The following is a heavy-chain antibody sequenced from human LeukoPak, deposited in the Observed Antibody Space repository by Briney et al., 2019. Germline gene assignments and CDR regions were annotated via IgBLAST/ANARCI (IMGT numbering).Heavy chain of an antibody. CDR3: ARLYGDYALDY. V-gene: IGHV5-51*01. Sequence: LGESLKISCKCSGSTFTSYWINWVRQLPGKGLEWMGIIYPGESETRYSPSFQGQVTISADKSITTVYLQWSSLKASDTAMYYCARLYGDYALDYWGQGTLVTVSS. D-gene: IGHD4-17*01. J-gene: IGHJ4*02. CDR2: IYPGESET. CDR1: GSTFTSYW.